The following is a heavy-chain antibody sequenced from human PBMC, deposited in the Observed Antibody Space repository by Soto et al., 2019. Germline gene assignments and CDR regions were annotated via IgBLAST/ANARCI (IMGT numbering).Heavy chain of an antibody. CDR2: INKDGKIT. CDR3: ATDSQYAMDV. V-gene: IGHV3-74*01. J-gene: IGHJ6*02. Sequence: GGSLRLSCAASAFTFTRHWMHWVRQVPGKGLVWVSHINKDGKITNYADSVKGRFTISRDNAKNTVYLQMNSLRAEDTAVYYCATDSQYAMDVWGQGTTVTV. CDR1: AFTFTRHW.